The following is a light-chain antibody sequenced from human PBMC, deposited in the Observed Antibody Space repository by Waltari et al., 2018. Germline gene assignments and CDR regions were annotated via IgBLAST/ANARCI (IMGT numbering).Light chain of an antibody. CDR1: NIGSYS. Sequence: SYVLTQPPSVSVAPGETARITCGGDNIGSYSVHWYQQKPRKAPVLVIFYDSDRPSGIPARFSGSNSGNTATLTITSVEAGDEARYYCQVWHPDIDPGVFGTGTEVTVL. J-gene: IGLJ1*01. CDR2: YDS. CDR3: QVWHPDIDPGV. V-gene: IGLV3-21*04.